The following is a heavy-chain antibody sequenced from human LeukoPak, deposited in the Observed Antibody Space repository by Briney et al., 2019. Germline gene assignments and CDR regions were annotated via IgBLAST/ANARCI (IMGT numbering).Heavy chain of an antibody. Sequence: PSETLSLTCAVYGGSFSGYYWSWIRQPPGKGLEWIGEINHSGSTNYNPSLKSRVTISVDTSKNQFSLKLSSVTAADTAVYYCGRGKGDYWGQGTLVTVSS. CDR2: INHSGST. CDR3: GRGKGDY. V-gene: IGHV4-34*01. J-gene: IGHJ4*02. CDR1: GGSFSGYY.